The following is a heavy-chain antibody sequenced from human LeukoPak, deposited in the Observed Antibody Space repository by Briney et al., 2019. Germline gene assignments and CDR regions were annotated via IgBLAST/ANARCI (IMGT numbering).Heavy chain of an antibody. CDR3: AKDRVNFGVVLYGMDV. CDR1: GFPFSTYS. CDR2: ISYDGSNK. D-gene: IGHD3-3*01. V-gene: IGHV3-30*18. Sequence: GGSLRLSCAASGFPFSTYSMHWVRQAPGKGLEWVAVISYDGSNKYYADSVKGRFTISRDNSKNTLYLQMNSLRAEDTAVYYCAKDRVNFGVVLYGMDVWGQGTTVTVSS. J-gene: IGHJ6*02.